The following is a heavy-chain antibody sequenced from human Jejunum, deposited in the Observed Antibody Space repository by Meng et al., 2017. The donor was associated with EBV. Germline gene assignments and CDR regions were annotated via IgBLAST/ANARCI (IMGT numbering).Heavy chain of an antibody. CDR3: ARVRPGGGWFDP. D-gene: IGHD2-8*02. J-gene: IGHJ5*02. Sequence: QVQLVRTGSELKKPGASVKVSCKASGYTVTSSGINWVRQAPGQGLEWMGWINTNTGYPTYAQDFTGRFVFSLDTSVSTAYLQITSLSTEDNAVYYCARVRPGGGWFDPWGQGTLVTVSS. CDR2: INTNTGYP. V-gene: IGHV7-4-1*02. CDR1: GYTVTSSG.